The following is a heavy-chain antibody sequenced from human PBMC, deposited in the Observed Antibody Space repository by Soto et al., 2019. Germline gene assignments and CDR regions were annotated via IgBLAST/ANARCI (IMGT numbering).Heavy chain of an antibody. Sequence: QVQLQQWGAGLLKPSETLSLTCAVYGGSFSGYYWSWIRQPPGKGLEWIGKTNHSGSTNYNPSLKSRVTISADTAKNQFSLRLSSVSAADTAVYYCAREVAAAGTTVSWYFDLWGRGTLVTVPS. CDR2: TNHSGST. J-gene: IGHJ2*01. D-gene: IGHD6-13*01. CDR1: GGSFSGYY. V-gene: IGHV4-34*01. CDR3: AREVAAAGTTVSWYFDL.